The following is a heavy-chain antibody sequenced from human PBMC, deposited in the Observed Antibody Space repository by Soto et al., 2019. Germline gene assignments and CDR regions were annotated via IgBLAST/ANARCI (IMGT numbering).Heavy chain of an antibody. J-gene: IGHJ6*02. Sequence: SETLSLTCSVSSGSISNSDYYWSLIRQPPGKGLEWIGYINYSGRTYYKPSLKSRVSISIDTSKNQFSLRLTSVTAADTAVYYCARVPGGNYYDSSGYDYYGMDVWGQGTTVTVSS. CDR1: SGSISNSDYY. CDR3: ARVPGGNYYDSSGYDYYGMDV. V-gene: IGHV4-30-4*01. CDR2: INYSGRT. D-gene: IGHD3-22*01.